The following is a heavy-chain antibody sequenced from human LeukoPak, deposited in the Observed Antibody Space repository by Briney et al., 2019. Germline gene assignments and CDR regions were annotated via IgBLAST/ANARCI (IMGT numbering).Heavy chain of an antibody. CDR2: ISAYNGNT. CDR1: GYTFTSYG. CDR3: ERVPRHYDILTGYYWIYYMDV. Sequence: ASVTVSCKSSGYTFTSYGISWVRQAPGQGLEWMGWISAYNGNTNYAQKLQGRVTMTTDTSTSTAYMELRILRSADTAVYFCERVPRHYDILTGYYWIYYMDVWGKGTTVTISS. J-gene: IGHJ6*03. V-gene: IGHV1-18*01. D-gene: IGHD3-9*01.